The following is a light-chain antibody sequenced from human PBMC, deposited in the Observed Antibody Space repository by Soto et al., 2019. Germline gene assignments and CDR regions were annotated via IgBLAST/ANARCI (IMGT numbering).Light chain of an antibody. V-gene: IGKV3-15*01. CDR3: QQYNNWPPWT. J-gene: IGKJ1*01. CDR2: GAS. Sequence: EIVMTQSPATLSVSPGERATLSCRASQSVSSNLAWYQQKPGQAPRLLIYGASTRATGIPAMFSGSGSGTEFTLIISSLQSEDFAVYYCQQYNNWPPWTFGQGTKVEIK. CDR1: QSVSSN.